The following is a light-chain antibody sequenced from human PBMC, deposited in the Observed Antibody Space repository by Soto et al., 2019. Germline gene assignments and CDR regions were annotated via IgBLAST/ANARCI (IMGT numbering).Light chain of an antibody. CDR1: QSVLHSSNNKNY. V-gene: IGKV4-1*01. Sequence: DIVLTQSPDSLAVSLGERATIDCKSSQSVLHSSNNKNYLTWYQQKPGQPPKLLIYWASSRESGVPDRFSGSGSGTDFTLTISSLQAEDVAVYYCQQYVSAPPTFGQGTKVEIK. CDR2: WAS. CDR3: QQYVSAPPT. J-gene: IGKJ1*01.